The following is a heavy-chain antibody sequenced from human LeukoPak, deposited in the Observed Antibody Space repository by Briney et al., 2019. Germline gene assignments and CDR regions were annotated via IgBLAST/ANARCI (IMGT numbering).Heavy chain of an antibody. V-gene: IGHV4-30-2*01. D-gene: IGHD3-10*01. CDR2: IYHSGST. J-gene: IGHJ2*01. CDR1: GGSISSGGYY. CDR3: ARDQEVRGAPGWYFDL. Sequence: SQTLSLTCTVPGGSISSGGYYWSWIRQPPGKGLEWIGYIYHSGSTYYNPSLKSRVTISVDRSENQFSLKLSSVTAADTAVYYCARDQEVRGAPGWYFDLWGRGTLVTVSS.